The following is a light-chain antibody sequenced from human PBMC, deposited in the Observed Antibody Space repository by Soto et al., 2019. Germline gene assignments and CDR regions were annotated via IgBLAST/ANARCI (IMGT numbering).Light chain of an antibody. J-gene: IGKJ4*01. Sequence: EIVLTRSPGTLSLSPGERATLSCRASQSVSSSYLAWYQQKPGQAPRLLIYGASSRATGIPDRFSGSGSGTDFTLTISRLEPEDFAVYYCQHYGSSPLLTFGGGTKVEIK. V-gene: IGKV3-20*01. CDR3: QHYGSSPLLT. CDR1: QSVSSSY. CDR2: GAS.